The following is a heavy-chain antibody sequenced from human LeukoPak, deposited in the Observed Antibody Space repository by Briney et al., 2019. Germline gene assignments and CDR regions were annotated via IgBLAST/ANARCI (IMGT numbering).Heavy chain of an antibody. Sequence: PSETLSLTCTVSGSSISRSSCYWGWIRQPPGKGLEWIGSIYYSGSTYYNPSLKSRVTISVDTSKNQFSLKLSSVTAADTAVYYCARGVKIEYSSSSRNWFLDLWGRGTLVTVSS. D-gene: IGHD6-6*01. CDR1: GSSISRSSCY. CDR3: ARGVKIEYSSSSRNWFLDL. J-gene: IGHJ2*01. CDR2: IYYSGST. V-gene: IGHV4-39*01.